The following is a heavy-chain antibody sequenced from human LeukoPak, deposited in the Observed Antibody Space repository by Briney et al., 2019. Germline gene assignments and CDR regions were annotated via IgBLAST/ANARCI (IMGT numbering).Heavy chain of an antibody. D-gene: IGHD2-15*01. CDR1: MDSTRTDY. J-gene: IGHJ4*02. CDR2: IYYSGST. Sequence: SQTLSLTCTPSMDSTRTDYCSCIRHPPEKGPEWIGYIYYSGSTNYNPSLKSRVTISVDTSKNQFSLKLNSVTAADTAVYYCARGCSSGSCLFDYWGQGTLVTVSS. V-gene: IGHV4-59*01. CDR3: ARGCSSGSCLFDY.